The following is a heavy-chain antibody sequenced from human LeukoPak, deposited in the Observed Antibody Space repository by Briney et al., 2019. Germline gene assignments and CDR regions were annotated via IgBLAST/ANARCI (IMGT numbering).Heavy chain of an antibody. CDR3: ARSGYCGADCYSSGAFDI. J-gene: IGHJ3*02. V-gene: IGHV3-30*04. Sequence: GGSLRLSCAASGFTFSTFATHWVRQAPGKGLEWVALISYDGSNIYYADSVKGRFTISRDNSENTLYLQINSLRAEDTAVYYCARSGYCGADCYSSGAFDIWGPGTMVTVSS. D-gene: IGHD2-21*02. CDR2: ISYDGSNI. CDR1: GFTFSTFA.